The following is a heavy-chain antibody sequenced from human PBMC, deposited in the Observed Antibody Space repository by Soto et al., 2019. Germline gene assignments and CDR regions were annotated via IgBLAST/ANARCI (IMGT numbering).Heavy chain of an antibody. CDR3: ARANTYDDFWSGYRGGYYFYY. V-gene: IGHV4-30-2*01. Sequence: SETLCLTCAVSGGSISSGGYSWSWIRQPPGKGLEWIGYIYHSGSTYYNPSLKSRVTISVDRSKNQCSLKLSSVTAADTAVYSCARANTYDDFWSGYRGGYYFYYWGQGTLVTVSS. CDR2: IYHSGST. CDR1: GGSISSGGYS. D-gene: IGHD3-3*01. J-gene: IGHJ4*02.